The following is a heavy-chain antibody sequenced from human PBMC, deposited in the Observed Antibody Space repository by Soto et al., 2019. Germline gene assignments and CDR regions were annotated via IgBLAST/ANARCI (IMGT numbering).Heavy chain of an antibody. CDR3: ARRATVTTSRNWFDP. D-gene: IGHD4-17*01. Sequence: SETLSLTCTVSGGSISSSSYYWGWIRQPPGKGLEWIGSIYYSGSTYYNPSLKSRVTISVDTSKNQFSLKLSSVTAADTAVYYCARRATVTTSRNWFDPWGQGTLVTVSS. J-gene: IGHJ5*02. CDR2: IYYSGST. V-gene: IGHV4-39*01. CDR1: GGSISSSSYY.